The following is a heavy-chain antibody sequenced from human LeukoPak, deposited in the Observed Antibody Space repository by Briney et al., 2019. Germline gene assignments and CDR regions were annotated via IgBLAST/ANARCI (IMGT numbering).Heavy chain of an antibody. CDR3: ARSWEERFLEWLLSKRIDQADYYMDV. CDR1: GFTFSSYS. Sequence: GGSLRLSCAASGFTFSSYSMNWVRQAPGKGLEWVSSISSSSSYIYYADSVKGRFTISRDNAKNSLYLQMNSLRAEDTAVYYCARSWEERFLEWLLSKRIDQADYYMDVWGKGTTVTVSS. D-gene: IGHD3-3*01. CDR2: ISSSSSYI. V-gene: IGHV3-21*01. J-gene: IGHJ6*03.